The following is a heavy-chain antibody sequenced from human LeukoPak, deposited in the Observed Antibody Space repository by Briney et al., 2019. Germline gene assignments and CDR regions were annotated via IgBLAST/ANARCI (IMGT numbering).Heavy chain of an antibody. D-gene: IGHD3-3*01. V-gene: IGHV3-23*01. CDR2: ISGSGGST. CDR1: GFTFSNAW. Sequence: GGSLRLSCAASGFTFSNAWMSWVRQAPGKGLEWVSEISGSGGSTYYADSVKGRFTISRDNSKNTLYLQMNSLRAEDTAVYYCAKSAVSLEWLHDAFDIWGQGTMVTVSS. J-gene: IGHJ3*02. CDR3: AKSAVSLEWLHDAFDI.